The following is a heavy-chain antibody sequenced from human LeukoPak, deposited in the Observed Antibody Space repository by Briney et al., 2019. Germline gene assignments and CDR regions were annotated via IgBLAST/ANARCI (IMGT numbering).Heavy chain of an antibody. CDR2: IYYSGST. D-gene: IGHD5-24*01. J-gene: IGHJ4*02. V-gene: IGHV4-59*08. CDR1: GGSISSDY. CDR3: ARGGRDGYTLYPLDY. Sequence: PSETLSLTCTLSGGSISSDYWSWIRQPPGKKLKWIGYIYYSGSTNYNPSLKSLVTISVDTSKNQLSLKLRSVTAADTAVYYCARGGRDGYTLYPLDYWGQGTLVTVSS.